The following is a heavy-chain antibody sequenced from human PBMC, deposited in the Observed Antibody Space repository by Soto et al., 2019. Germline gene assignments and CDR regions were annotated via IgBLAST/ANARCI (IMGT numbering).Heavy chain of an antibody. CDR3: ATPADRLHYYGMDV. CDR1: GFTFSSYE. D-gene: IGHD6-19*01. CDR2: ISSSGSTI. J-gene: IGHJ6*02. V-gene: IGHV3-48*03. Sequence: QAGGSLRLSCAASGFTFSSYEMNWVRQAPGKGLEWVSYISSSGSTIYYADSVKGRFTISRDNAKNSLYLQMNSLRAEDTAVYYCATPADRLHYYGMDVWGQGTTVTVSS.